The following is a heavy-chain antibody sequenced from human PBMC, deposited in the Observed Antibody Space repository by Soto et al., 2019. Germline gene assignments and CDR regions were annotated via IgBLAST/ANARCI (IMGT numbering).Heavy chain of an antibody. J-gene: IGHJ6*02. V-gene: IGHV1-2*04. D-gene: IGHD6-13*01. CDR1: GNTFTGYY. Sequence: ASVKVSCKASGNTFTGYYMDWVRQAPGQGLEWMGWINHNSGGTNYAQKLQGWVTMTSDTSISTAYMELSRLRADDTAVYYCAREPIDYSSSWSSIKRTYYDYGMDVWGQGTTVTVSS. CDR2: INHNSGGT. CDR3: AREPIDYSSSWSSIKRTYYDYGMDV.